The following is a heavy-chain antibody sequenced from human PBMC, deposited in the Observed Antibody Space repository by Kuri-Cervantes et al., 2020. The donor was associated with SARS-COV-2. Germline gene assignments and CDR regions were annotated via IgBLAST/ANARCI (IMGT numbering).Heavy chain of an antibody. D-gene: IGHD2-15*01. CDR3: ARGDVVVVDDTSDYYGMDV. V-gene: IGHV4-34*01. J-gene: IGHJ6*02. CDR1: GGSFSGSY. Sequence: SQTLSLTCAVYGGSFSGSYWSCLRQPPGRGLGWIGEINHSGSTNYNPSLERRVTMSLDTSRNQLCLKLSSVTAADTAVYYCARGDVVVVDDTSDYYGMDVWGQGTPVTVSS. CDR2: INHSGST.